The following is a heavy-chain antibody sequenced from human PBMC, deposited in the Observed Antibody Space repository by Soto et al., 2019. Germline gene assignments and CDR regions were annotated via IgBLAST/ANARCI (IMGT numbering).Heavy chain of an antibody. Sequence: EVQLLESGGGLVKPGGSLRLSCAASGVTFSNYAMSWVRQAPGKGLEWVSAISGSGGGTYYADSVKGRFTISRANSKTTRDPQSNSRRAEDTTVYYCAKDSSGQPLVYFQRWGQGTLVTVSS. CDR2: ISGSGGGT. V-gene: IGHV3-23*01. D-gene: IGHD6-19*01. CDR1: GVTFSNYA. J-gene: IGHJ1*01. CDR3: AKDSSGQPLVYFQR.